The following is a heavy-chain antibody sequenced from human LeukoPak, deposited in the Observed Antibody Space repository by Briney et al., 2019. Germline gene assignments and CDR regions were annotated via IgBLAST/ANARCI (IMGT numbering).Heavy chain of an antibody. V-gene: IGHV1-24*01. CDR2: FDPEDGET. J-gene: IGHJ6*02. CDR1: GYTLTELS. D-gene: IGHD3-22*01. CDR3: ATEPRDDYDSNLYGMDV. Sequence: ASVKVSFKVSGYTLTELSMHWVRQAPGKGLEWMGGFDPEDGETIYAQKFQGRVTMTEDTSTDTAYMELSSLRSEDTAVYYCATEPRDDYDSNLYGMDVWGQGTTVTVSS.